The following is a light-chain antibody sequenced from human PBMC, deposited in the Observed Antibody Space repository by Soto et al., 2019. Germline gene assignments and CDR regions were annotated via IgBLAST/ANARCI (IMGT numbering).Light chain of an antibody. Sequence: QSVLTQSPSASASLGASVKLTCTLSSGHSNYVIAWHQQQPEKGPRYLMKLNSDGSHSKGDGIPDRFSGSSSGAERYLTISSLQSEDEADYYCQTWDTGIRVFGGGTKVIVL. CDR3: QTWDTGIRV. J-gene: IGLJ2*01. V-gene: IGLV4-69*01. CDR2: LNSDGSH. CDR1: SGHSNYV.